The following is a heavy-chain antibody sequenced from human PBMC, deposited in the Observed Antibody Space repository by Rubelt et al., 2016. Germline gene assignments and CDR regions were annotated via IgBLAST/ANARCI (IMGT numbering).Heavy chain of an antibody. Sequence: QVQLQQWGAGLLKPSETLSLTCAVYGGSFSGYYWSWISQPPGKGLEWIGEINHSESTNYNPSLKVRVPLSVDRSRNQFSLRLSSVTAADTAVYYGARGRVITFGGPVVDYWGQGTLVTVSS. D-gene: IGHD3-16*01. CDR1: GGSFSGYY. CDR3: ARGRVITFGGPVVDY. CDR2: INHSEST. J-gene: IGHJ4*02. V-gene: IGHV4-34*01.